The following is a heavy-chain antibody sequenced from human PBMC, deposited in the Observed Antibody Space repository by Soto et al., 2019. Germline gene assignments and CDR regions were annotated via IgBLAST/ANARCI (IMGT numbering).Heavy chain of an antibody. Sequence: GWSLRLSCAASGFTFSSYAMSWVRQAPGKGLEWVSAISGSGGSTYYADSVKGRFTISRDNSKNTLYLQMNSLRAEDTAVYYCAKDELRVSSGWYESGNGYWGQGTLVTVSS. CDR1: GFTFSSYA. D-gene: IGHD6-19*01. CDR3: AKDELRVSSGWYESGNGY. CDR2: ISGSGGST. V-gene: IGHV3-23*01. J-gene: IGHJ4*02.